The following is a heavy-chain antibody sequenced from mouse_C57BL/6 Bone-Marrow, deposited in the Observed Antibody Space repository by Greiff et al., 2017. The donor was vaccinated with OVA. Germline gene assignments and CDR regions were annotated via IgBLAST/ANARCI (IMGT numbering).Heavy chain of an antibody. D-gene: IGHD1-1*02. V-gene: IGHV1-55*01. CDR1: GYTFTSYW. Sequence: QVQLQQPGAELVKPGASVKMSCKASGYTFTSYWITWVKQTPGQGLEWIGDIYPGSGSTNYNEKFKSKATLTVDTSSSTAYMQISSLTSEDSAVYNCARGAIMVYYAMDYWGQGTSVTVSS. J-gene: IGHJ4*01. CDR3: ARGAIMVYYAMDY. CDR2: IYPGSGST.